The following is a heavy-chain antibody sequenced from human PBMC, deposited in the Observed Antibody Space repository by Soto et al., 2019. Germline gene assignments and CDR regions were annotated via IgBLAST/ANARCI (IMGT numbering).Heavy chain of an antibody. J-gene: IGHJ4*02. V-gene: IGHV5-51*01. D-gene: IGHD6-13*01. CDR3: ARHGYSSSWCPDH. CDR1: GYRFSSFW. CDR2: AQPGHSDT. Sequence: GESLKISCQASGYRFSSFWIGWVRQMPGKGLEWMGIAQPGHSDTRYSPSFQGHVTISADESTNTAYLQWSSLRASDTAMYFCARHGYSSSWCPDHWGQGTLVTVS.